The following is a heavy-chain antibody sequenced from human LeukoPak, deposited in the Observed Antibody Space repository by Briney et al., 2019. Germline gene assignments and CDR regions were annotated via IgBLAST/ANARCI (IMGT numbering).Heavy chain of an antibody. V-gene: IGHV4-59*01. CDR2: MYYSGST. CDR1: GGSISSYY. J-gene: IGHJ5*02. CDR3: ARDARRGWFDP. Sequence: SETLSLTCTVSGGSISSYYWSWIRQPPGKGLEWIGYMYYSGSTNYNASIKSRVTISVDTSKNQFSLKLSSVTAADTAVYYCARDARRGWFDPWGQGTLVTVSS. D-gene: IGHD3-10*01.